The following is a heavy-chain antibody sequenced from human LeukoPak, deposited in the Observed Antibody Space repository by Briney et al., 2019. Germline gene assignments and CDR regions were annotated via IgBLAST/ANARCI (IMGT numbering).Heavy chain of an antibody. CDR2: ISSSSSTI. D-gene: IGHD6-19*01. CDR1: GFTFSSYT. CDR3: ARDGTGAGYFDY. V-gene: IGHV3-48*01. Sequence: GGSLRLSCAASGFTFSSYTMNWVRQAPGKGLEWVSSISSSSSTIYYADSVKGRFTISRDNAKKSLYLQMNSLRAEDTAVYYCARDGTGAGYFDYWGQGTLVTVSS. J-gene: IGHJ4*02.